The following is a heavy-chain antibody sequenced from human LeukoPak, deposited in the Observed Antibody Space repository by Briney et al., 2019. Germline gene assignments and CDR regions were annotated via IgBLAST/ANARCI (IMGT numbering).Heavy chain of an antibody. V-gene: IGHV3-23*01. J-gene: IGHJ6*04. CDR2: IFPSGGEI. CDR1: GGSISGDN. CDR3: AELGITMIGGV. D-gene: IGHD3-10*02. Sequence: PSGTLSLTCAVSGGSISGDNWWSWVRQPPGKGLEWVSSIFPSGGEIHYADSVRGRFTISRDNSKSILSLQMNSLIAEDTAVYYCAELGITMIGGVWGKGTTVTVSS.